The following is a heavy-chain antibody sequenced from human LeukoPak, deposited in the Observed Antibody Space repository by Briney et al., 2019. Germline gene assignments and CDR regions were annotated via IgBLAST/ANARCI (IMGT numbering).Heavy chain of an antibody. CDR1: GYTFTSYY. V-gene: IGHV1-46*01. CDR2: INPSGCST. J-gene: IGHJ4*02. CDR3: AREREYSYGYGY. D-gene: IGHD5-18*01. Sequence: ASVKVSCKASGYTFTSYYMHWVRQAPGQGLEWMGIINPSGCSTSYAQKFPGRVTMTRDTSPSTVYMELSSLRSEDTAVYYCAREREYSYGYGYWGQGTLVTVSS.